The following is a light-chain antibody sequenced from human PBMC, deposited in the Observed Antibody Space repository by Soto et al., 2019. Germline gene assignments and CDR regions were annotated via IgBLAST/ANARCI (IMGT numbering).Light chain of an antibody. J-gene: IGKJ4*01. CDR1: ESVSTY. CDR2: HAS. Sequence: DIVLTQSPATLSLSPGERATLSCRASESVSTYLAWYQHKPGQAPRLLINHASNRATGIPDRFSGSGSGTDFTLIIRSLEPEDFAFYYCQQRRNWPYLTFGGGTKVEIK. V-gene: IGKV3-11*01. CDR3: QQRRNWPYLT.